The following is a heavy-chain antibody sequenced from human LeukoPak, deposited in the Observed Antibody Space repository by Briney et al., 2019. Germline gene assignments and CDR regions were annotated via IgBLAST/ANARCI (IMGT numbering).Heavy chain of an antibody. J-gene: IGHJ4*02. Sequence: SVKVSCKASGYTSTSYYMHWVRQAPGQGLEWMGIINPSGGSTSYAQKFQGRVTMTRDTSTSTVYMELSSLRSEDTAVYYCARDFRYYGSGSYLDYWGQGTLVTVSS. CDR2: INPSGGST. D-gene: IGHD3-10*01. CDR3: ARDFRYYGSGSYLDY. V-gene: IGHV1-46*01. CDR1: GYTSTSYY.